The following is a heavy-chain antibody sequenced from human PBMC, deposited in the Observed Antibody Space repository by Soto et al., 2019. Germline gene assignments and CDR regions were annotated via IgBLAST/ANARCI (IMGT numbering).Heavy chain of an antibody. Sequence: PGGSLRLSCAASGFTFSSYWMHWVRQAPGKGLVWVSRINNDGSVTSDAALVKGRFTISRDNAKSTLYLQMNSLRAEDTAVYYCARGVVGAPNSFDPWGQGTLVTVSS. D-gene: IGHD1-26*01. CDR3: ARGVVGAPNSFDP. J-gene: IGHJ5*02. CDR2: INNDGSVT. CDR1: GFTFSSYW. V-gene: IGHV3-74*01.